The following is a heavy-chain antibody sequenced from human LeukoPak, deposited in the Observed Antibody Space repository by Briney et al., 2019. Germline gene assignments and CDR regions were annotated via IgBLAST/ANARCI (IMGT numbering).Heavy chain of an antibody. CDR2: ISGSGGST. D-gene: IGHD4-17*01. J-gene: IGHJ4*02. CDR3: AKPATVTTSGYYFDY. Sequence: PGGSLRLSCAASGFTFSSYAMSWVRQAPGKGLEWVSAISGSGGSTYYADSVKGRFTISRDNSKNTLYLQMNSLRAEDTAVHYCAKPATVTTSGYYFDYWGQGTLVTVSS. V-gene: IGHV3-23*01. CDR1: GFTFSSYA.